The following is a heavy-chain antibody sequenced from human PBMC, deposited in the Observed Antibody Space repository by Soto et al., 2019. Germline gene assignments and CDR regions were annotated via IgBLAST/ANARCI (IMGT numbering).Heavy chain of an antibody. D-gene: IGHD3-22*01. Sequence: GGSLRLSCAASGFTFISYAMHWVRQAPGKGLEWVSSISSSSSYIYYADSVKGRFTISRDNAKNSLYLQMNSLRAEDAAVYYCARVYDSSGYYDYWGQGTLVTVSS. J-gene: IGHJ4*02. CDR3: ARVYDSSGYYDY. CDR1: GFTFISYA. CDR2: ISSSSSYI. V-gene: IGHV3-21*01.